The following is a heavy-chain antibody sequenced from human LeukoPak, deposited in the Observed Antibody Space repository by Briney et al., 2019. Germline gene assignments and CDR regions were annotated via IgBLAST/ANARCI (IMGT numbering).Heavy chain of an antibody. CDR1: GFTFSRYW. D-gene: IGHD6-13*01. V-gene: IGHV3-7*01. CDR3: ARVEMAAALYYYYYGMDV. CDR2: IKQDGSEK. Sequence: GGSLRLSCAASGFTFSRYWMSWVRQAPGKGLEWVANIKQDGSEKCYVDSVKGRFTISRDNAKNSLYLQMNSLRAEDTAVYYCARVEMAAALYYYYYGMDVWGQGTTVTVSS. J-gene: IGHJ6*02.